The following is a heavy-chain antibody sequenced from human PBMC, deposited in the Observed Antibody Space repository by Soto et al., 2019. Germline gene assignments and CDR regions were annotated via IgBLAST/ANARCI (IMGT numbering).Heavy chain of an antibody. D-gene: IGHD3-3*01. CDR2: MNPNSGNT. CDR1: GYTXSSYD. CDR3: ARGQDTNYDFWSGPLVKYGMDV. Sequence: SXKVSFKASGYTXSSYDSHLVRQATGQGLEWMGWMNPNSGNTGYAQKFQGRVTMTRNTSISTAYMELVSLRCEDTAVDYCARGQDTNYDFWSGPLVKYGMDVWGQGTTVTVSS. V-gene: IGHV1-8*01. J-gene: IGHJ6*02.